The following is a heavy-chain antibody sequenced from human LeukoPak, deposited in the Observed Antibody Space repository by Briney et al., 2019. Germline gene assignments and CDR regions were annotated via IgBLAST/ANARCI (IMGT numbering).Heavy chain of an antibody. Sequence: GGSLRLSCAASGFTFSSYGMSWVRQAPGKGLEWVSAISGSGGSTYYADSVKGRFTISRDNAKNSLYLQMNSLRAEDTAVYYCARGAPPGPFDYRGQGTLVTVSS. CDR1: GFTFSSYG. CDR3: ARGAPPGPFDY. J-gene: IGHJ4*02. D-gene: IGHD1-14*01. CDR2: ISGSGGST. V-gene: IGHV3-23*01.